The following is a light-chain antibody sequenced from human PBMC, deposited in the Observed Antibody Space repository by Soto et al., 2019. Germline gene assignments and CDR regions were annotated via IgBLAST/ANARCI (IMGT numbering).Light chain of an antibody. CDR3: QQYGSSPLT. J-gene: IGKJ4*01. Sequence: EIVLTQSPGTLSLSPGERATLSCRASQSVSSNFLAWYQQKLGQAPRLLIYGASSRATGIPDRFSGSGSGTDFTLTLSRLEPEDFAVYYCQQYGSSPLTFGGGTKVEIK. V-gene: IGKV3-20*01. CDR2: GAS. CDR1: QSVSSNF.